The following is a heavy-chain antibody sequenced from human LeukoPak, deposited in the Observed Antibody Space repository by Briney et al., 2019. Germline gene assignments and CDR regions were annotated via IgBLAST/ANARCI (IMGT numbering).Heavy chain of an antibody. CDR1: GYTFTGYY. D-gene: IGHD6-19*01. CDR3: ARGVSIAVAGYYYGMDV. V-gene: IGHV1-2*02. Sequence: ASVKVSCKASGYTFTGYYMHWVRRAPGQGLEWMGWINPNSGGTNYAQKFQARVTMTRDTPISTAYMELSRLRSDDTAVYYCARGVSIAVAGYYYGMDVWGQGTTVTVSS. J-gene: IGHJ6*02. CDR2: INPNSGGT.